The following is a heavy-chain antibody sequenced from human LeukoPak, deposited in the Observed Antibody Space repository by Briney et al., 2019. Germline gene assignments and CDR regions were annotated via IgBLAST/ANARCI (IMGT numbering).Heavy chain of an antibody. J-gene: IGHJ4*02. D-gene: IGHD1-14*01. CDR1: GFTFSSYA. CDR2: ISYDGSNK. V-gene: IGHV3-30-3*01. CDR3: ARDSPTATSRFDY. Sequence: GGSLRLSCAASGFTFSSYAMHWVRQAPGKGLEWVAVISYDGSNKYYADSVKGRFTISRDNSKNTLYLQMNSLRAEDTAVYNCARDSPTATSRFDYWGQGTLVTVSS.